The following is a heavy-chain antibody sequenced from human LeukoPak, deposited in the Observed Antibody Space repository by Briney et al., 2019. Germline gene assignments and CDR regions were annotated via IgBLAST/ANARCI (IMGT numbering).Heavy chain of an antibody. J-gene: IGHJ4*02. CDR2: IKQDGSER. V-gene: IGHV3-7*01. CDR3: ARGGGYGSDY. Sequence: GGSLRLSCAASGFIFSSYWMSWVRQAPGKGLEWVANIKQDGSERYYVDSVKGRFTISRDNAKNSLYLQMNSLRAEDTAVYYCARGGGYGSDYWGQGTLVTVSS. CDR1: GFIFSSYW. D-gene: IGHD5-12*01.